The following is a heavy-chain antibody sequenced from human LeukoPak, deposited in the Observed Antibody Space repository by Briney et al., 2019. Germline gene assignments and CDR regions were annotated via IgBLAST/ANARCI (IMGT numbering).Heavy chain of an antibody. Sequence: ASGKVSCKASGYTFTSYYMHWVRQAPGQGLEWMGIINPSGGSTSYAQKFQGRVTMTRDTSTSTVYMELSSLRSEDTAVYYCARQGTIFGVVIWLDYWGQGTLVTVSS. D-gene: IGHD3-3*01. CDR2: INPSGGST. V-gene: IGHV1-46*03. J-gene: IGHJ4*02. CDR1: GYTFTSYY. CDR3: ARQGTIFGVVIWLDY.